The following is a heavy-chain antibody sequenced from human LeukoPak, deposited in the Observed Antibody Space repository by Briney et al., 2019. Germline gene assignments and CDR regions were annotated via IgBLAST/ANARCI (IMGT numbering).Heavy chain of an antibody. CDR3: AKVVQYTASTGTGLDY. V-gene: IGHV3-33*06. CDR1: AFTFSNYG. Sequence: GRSLRLSCAAAAFTFSNYGIHWVRQAPGKGLDWVAVIWYDGSYKYYADSVKGRFTISRDNSKNTLYLQMNSLRAEDTAVYYCAKVVQYTASTGTGLDYWGQGTLVTVSS. D-gene: IGHD6-13*01. CDR2: IWYDGSYK. J-gene: IGHJ4*02.